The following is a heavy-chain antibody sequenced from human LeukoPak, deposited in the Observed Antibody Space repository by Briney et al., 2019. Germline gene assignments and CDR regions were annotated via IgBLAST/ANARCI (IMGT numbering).Heavy chain of an antibody. D-gene: IGHD5-12*01. CDR3: ARDTSGYDLGAFDI. CDR2: IYHSGST. J-gene: IGHJ3*02. V-gene: IGHV4-4*02. Sequence: PSETLSLTCAVSGGSISSSNWWSWVRQPPGKGLEWIGEIYHSGSTNYNPSLKSRVTISVDKSKNQFSLKLSSVTAADTAVYYCARDTSGYDLGAFDIWGQGTMVTVSS. CDR1: GGSISSSNW.